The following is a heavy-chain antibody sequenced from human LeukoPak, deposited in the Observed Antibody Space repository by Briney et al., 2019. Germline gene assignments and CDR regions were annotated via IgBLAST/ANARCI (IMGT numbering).Heavy chain of an antibody. D-gene: IGHD2-2*02. CDR2: LHPSGAT. CDR1: GGSISSGGYY. V-gene: IGHV4-61*08. Sequence: SETLSLTCTVSGGSISSGGYYWSWIRQPPGKGLEWIGRLHPSGATNYNPSLKSRITMSLDTSKNQFSLKLSSVTTADTAVYYCARDSCSSTSCYKHDYWGQGTLVTVSS. J-gene: IGHJ4*02. CDR3: ARDSCSSTSCYKHDY.